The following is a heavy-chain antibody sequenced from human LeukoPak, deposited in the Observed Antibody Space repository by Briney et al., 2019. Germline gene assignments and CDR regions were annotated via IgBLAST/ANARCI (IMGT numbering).Heavy chain of an antibody. Sequence: PSETLSLTCAVYGGPFSGFYWSWIRHVPGKGLEGMGEINYTGSTSYNPSLKSRVTISVDTSQNQFFLLLTSVTAADTAVYYCARVAGYLPTRWFDPWGQGTHVTVSS. CDR1: GGPFSGFY. D-gene: IGHD6-25*01. J-gene: IGHJ5*02. V-gene: IGHV4-34*01. CDR2: INYTGST. CDR3: ARVAGYLPTRWFDP.